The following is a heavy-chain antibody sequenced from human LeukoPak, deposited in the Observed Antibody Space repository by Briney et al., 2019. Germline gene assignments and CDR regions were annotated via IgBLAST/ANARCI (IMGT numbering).Heavy chain of an antibody. CDR1: GGSISNYY. CDR2: ISHGGST. V-gene: IGHV4-34*01. CDR3: TRNNWFDP. Sequence: NTSETLSLTRTVSGGSISNYYWSWIRQPPGKGLEWIGEISHGGSTNYNPSFSSRITISIDMSKNQLSLKLTSVTAADTAVYYCTRNNWFDPWGQGTPVTVSS. J-gene: IGHJ5*02.